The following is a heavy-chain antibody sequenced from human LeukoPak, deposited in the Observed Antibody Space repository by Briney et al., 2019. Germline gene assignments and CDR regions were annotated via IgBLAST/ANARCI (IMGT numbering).Heavy chain of an antibody. V-gene: IGHV3-11*04. D-gene: IGHD3-3*01. Sequence: GGSLRLSCAASGFTFSDYYMSWIRQAPGKGLEWVSYISSSGSTIYYADSVKGRFTISRDNANNSLYLQMNSLRAEDTAVYYCARVGLRFLEWLLPGHFDYWGQGTLVTVSS. CDR3: ARVGLRFLEWLLPGHFDY. J-gene: IGHJ4*02. CDR2: ISSSGSTI. CDR1: GFTFSDYY.